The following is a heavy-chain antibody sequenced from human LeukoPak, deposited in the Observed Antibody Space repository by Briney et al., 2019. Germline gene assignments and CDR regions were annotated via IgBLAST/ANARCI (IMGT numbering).Heavy chain of an antibody. Sequence: GGSLRLSCEASGFLFSNSWMSWVRQAPGKGLEWVSYISSSGSTIYYADSVKGRFTISRDNAKNSLYLQMNSLRAEDTAVYYCARGLGWLQLLSWGQGTLVTVSS. V-gene: IGHV3-11*01. D-gene: IGHD5-24*01. CDR2: ISSSGSTI. CDR1: GFLFSNSW. CDR3: ARGLGWLQLLS. J-gene: IGHJ4*02.